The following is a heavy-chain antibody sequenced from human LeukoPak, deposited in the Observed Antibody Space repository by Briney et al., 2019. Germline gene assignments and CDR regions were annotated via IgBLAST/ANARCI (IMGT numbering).Heavy chain of an antibody. CDR1: GFTFSSYG. V-gene: IGHV3-30*03. Sequence: AGGSLRLSCAASGFTFSSYGMHWVRQAPGKGLEWVAVISYDGSNKYYADSVKGRFTISRDNSKNTLYLQMNSLRAEDTAVYYCARDSGSYYDSSGSFDYWGQGTLVTVSS. CDR2: ISYDGSNK. J-gene: IGHJ4*02. D-gene: IGHD3-22*01. CDR3: ARDSGSYYDSSGSFDY.